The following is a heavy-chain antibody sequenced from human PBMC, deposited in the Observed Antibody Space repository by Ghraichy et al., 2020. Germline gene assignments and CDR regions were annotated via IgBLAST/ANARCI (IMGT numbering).Heavy chain of an antibody. V-gene: IGHV3-23*01. Sequence: GESLNISCAASGFTFSSYAMSWVRQAPGKGLEWVSAISGSGGSTYYADSVKGRFTISRDNSKNTLYLQMNSLRAEDTAVYYCAKDLSIAAAGTGFDYWGQGTLVTVSS. J-gene: IGHJ4*02. CDR3: AKDLSIAAAGTGFDY. D-gene: IGHD6-13*01. CDR2: ISGSGGST. CDR1: GFTFSSYA.